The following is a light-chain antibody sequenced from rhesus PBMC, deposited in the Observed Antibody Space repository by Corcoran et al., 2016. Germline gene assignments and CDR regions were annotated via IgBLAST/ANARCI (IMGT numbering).Light chain of an antibody. CDR2: RAS. J-gene: IGKJ2*01. V-gene: IGKV1-69*01. Sequence: DIQMTQSPSSLSASVGDRVTITCRASQGISNWLAWYQQKPGKAPKLLIYRASNLETVVPSRFSGSGSGKDFTLTISSLQSEEIATYYCQQHDKSPDSFGQGTKVEIK. CDR1: QGISNW. CDR3: QQHDKSPDS.